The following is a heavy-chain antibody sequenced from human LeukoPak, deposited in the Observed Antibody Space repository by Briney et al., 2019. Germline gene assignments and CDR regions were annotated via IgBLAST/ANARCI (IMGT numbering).Heavy chain of an antibody. J-gene: IGHJ4*02. V-gene: IGHV1-69*13. D-gene: IGHD6-13*01. CDR3: ALTPGYSSSWYGETRFDY. CDR1: RGTFSSYA. CDR2: IIPIFGTA. Sequence: ASVKVSYKASRGTFSSYAISWVRQAPGQGLGWLEGIIPIFGTANYAQKFQGRVTITADESTSTAYMELSSLRSEDTAVYYCALTPGYSSSWYGETRFDYWGQGTLVTVSS.